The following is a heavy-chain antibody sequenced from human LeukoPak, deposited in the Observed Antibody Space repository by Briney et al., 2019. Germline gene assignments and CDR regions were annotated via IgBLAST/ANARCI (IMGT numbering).Heavy chain of an antibody. J-gene: IGHJ3*02. D-gene: IGHD5-24*01. V-gene: IGHV4-59*01. CDR3: ARVGYNSAFDI. CDR1: GGSINSGY. Sequence: SETLSLTCSVSGGSINSGYWSWIRQPPGKGLAWIGLLYPSGSTNYNPSLKSRVTISVDTSKNQFSLKLSSVTAADTAVYYCARVGYNSAFDIWGQGTMVTVSS. CDR2: LYPSGST.